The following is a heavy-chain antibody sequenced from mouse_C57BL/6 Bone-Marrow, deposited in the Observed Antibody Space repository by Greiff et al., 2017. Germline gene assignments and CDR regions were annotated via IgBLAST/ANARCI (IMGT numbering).Heavy chain of an antibody. Sequence: DVKLVESGGGLVKPGGSLKLSCAVSGFTFSDYGMHWVRQAPEEGLEWVAYISSGSSTIYYAKTVKGRFTISRDNAKNTMFLQMTSLRSEDTAMYYCARVDYWGQGTSVTVSS. J-gene: IGHJ4*01. CDR1: GFTFSDYG. CDR3: ARVDY. V-gene: IGHV5-17*01. CDR2: ISSGSSTI.